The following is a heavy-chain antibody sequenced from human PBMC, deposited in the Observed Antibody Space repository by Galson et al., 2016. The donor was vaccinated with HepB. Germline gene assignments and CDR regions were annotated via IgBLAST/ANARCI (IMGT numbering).Heavy chain of an antibody. D-gene: IGHD5-24*01. CDR2: IIPIFGTS. V-gene: IGHV1-69*13. Sequence: SVKVSCKASGGTFPSYSIGWVRQAPGQGLEWMGGIIPIFGTSNYAQKFQGRVTITADESTSTAYMELSSLRSEDTAVYYCARVRDGYNHYYYYGMDVWGQGTTVTVSS. J-gene: IGHJ6*02. CDR1: GGTFPSYS. CDR3: ARVRDGYNHYYYYGMDV.